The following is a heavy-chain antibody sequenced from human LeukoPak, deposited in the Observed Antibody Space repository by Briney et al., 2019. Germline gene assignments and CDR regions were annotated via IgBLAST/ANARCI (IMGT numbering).Heavy chain of an antibody. J-gene: IGHJ4*02. D-gene: IGHD3-22*01. Sequence: KTGGSLRLSCAASGFTFSNAWMSWVRQAPGKGLEWVGRIKSKDDGGTTDYAALVEGRFTISRDDSKNTLFLQMNSLKIEDTAVYYCAKNSDISVYYSEGFDYWGQGTLATVSS. CDR1: GFTFSNAW. CDR2: IKSKDDGGTT. CDR3: AKNSDISVYYSEGFDY. V-gene: IGHV3-15*01.